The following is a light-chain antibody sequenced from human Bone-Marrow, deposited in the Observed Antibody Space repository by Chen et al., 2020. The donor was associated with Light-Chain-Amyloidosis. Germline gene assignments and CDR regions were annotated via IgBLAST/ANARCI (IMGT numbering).Light chain of an antibody. Sequence: DIVMNQSPDSLAVSLGERATINCKSSQRVLYSSYNKNDLAWYQQKPGQPPKLLIYWASTRESGVPDRFSGSGSGTDFTLTISSLQAEDVAVYYCQQFYSTPLTFGGGTKVEIK. J-gene: IGKJ4*01. V-gene: IGKV4-1*01. CDR3: QQFYSTPLT. CDR2: WAS. CDR1: QRVLYSSYNKND.